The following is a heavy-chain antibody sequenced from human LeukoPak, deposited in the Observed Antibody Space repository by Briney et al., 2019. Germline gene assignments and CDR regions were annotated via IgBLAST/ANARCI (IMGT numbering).Heavy chain of an antibody. V-gene: IGHV3-30*18. Sequence: GRSLRLSCAASGFTFSSYGMHWVRQAPGKGLEWVAVISYDGSNKYYADSVKGRFTISRDNSKNTLYLQMNSLRAEDTAVYYCAKVKHSWELLSPDDYWGQGTLVTVSS. J-gene: IGHJ4*02. CDR3: AKVKHSWELLSPDDY. CDR2: ISYDGSNK. CDR1: GFTFSSYG. D-gene: IGHD1-26*01.